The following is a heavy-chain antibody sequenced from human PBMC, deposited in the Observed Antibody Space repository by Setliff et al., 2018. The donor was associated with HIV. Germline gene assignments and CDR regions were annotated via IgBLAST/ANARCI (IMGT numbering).Heavy chain of an antibody. CDR3: AKDSSRIVSTINGGYFDY. CDR2: IKPDGSEK. CDR1: GGSFSGYY. Sequence: PSETLSLTCAVYGGSFSGYYWSWIRQSPGKGLEWVAHIKPDGSEKYYVDSVKGRFTISRDNSKNTLFLQMNGLRAEDTAVYYCAKDSSRIVSTINGGYFDYWGQGTLVTVSS. D-gene: IGHD5-12*01. J-gene: IGHJ4*02. V-gene: IGHV3-7*03.